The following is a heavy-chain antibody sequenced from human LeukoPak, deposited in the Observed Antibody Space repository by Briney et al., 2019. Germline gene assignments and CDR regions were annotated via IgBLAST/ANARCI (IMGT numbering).Heavy chain of an antibody. Sequence: ASVKVSCKASGYTFTSYGISWVRQAPGQGLEWMGWISAYNGNTNYAQKLQGRVTMTTDTSTSTAYMELRSLRSDDTAVYYCARDFLGWELHYFDYWGQGTLVTVSS. CDR2: ISAYNGNT. CDR3: ARDFLGWELHYFDY. CDR1: GYTFTSYG. D-gene: IGHD1-26*01. J-gene: IGHJ4*02. V-gene: IGHV1-18*01.